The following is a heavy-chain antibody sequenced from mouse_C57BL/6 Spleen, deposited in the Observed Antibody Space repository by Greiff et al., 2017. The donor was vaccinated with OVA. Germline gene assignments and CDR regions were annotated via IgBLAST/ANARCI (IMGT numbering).Heavy chain of an antibody. J-gene: IGHJ4*01. CDR3: ARQDGSSYGYAMDY. D-gene: IGHD1-1*01. Sequence: VQLVESGPGLVQPSQSLSITCTVSGFSLTSYGVHWVRQSPGKGLEWLGVIWSGGSTDYNAAFISRLSISKDNSKSQVFFKMNSLQADDTAIYYCARQDGSSYGYAMDYWGQGTSVTVSS. CDR1: GFSLTSYG. CDR2: IWSGGST. V-gene: IGHV2-2*01.